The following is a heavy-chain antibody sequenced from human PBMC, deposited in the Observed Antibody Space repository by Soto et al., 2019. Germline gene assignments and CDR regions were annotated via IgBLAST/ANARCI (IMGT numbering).Heavy chain of an antibody. CDR2: IIPILGIA. CDR3: ARDQGIGVVVLFAD. J-gene: IGHJ4*02. D-gene: IGHD3-16*01. Sequence: QVQLVQSGAEVKKPGSSVKVSCKASGGTFSSYTISWVRQAPRQGLEWMGRIIPILGIANYAQKFQGRVTITADKSTSTAYMELSSLRSEDTAVYYCARDQGIGVVVLFADWGQGTLVTVSS. CDR1: GGTFSSYT. V-gene: IGHV1-69*08.